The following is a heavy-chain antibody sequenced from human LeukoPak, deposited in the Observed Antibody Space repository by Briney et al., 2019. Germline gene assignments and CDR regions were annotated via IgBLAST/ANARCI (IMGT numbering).Heavy chain of an antibody. Sequence: SQTLSLTCTVSGGSISSGDYYWSWIRQPPGKGLEWIGYIYYSGSTYYNPSLKSRVTISVDTSKNQFSQKLSSVTAADTAVYYCARGIQYSSGWYLGYYFDYWGQGTLVTVSS. CDR3: ARGIQYSSGWYLGYYFDY. CDR2: IYYSGST. CDR1: GGSISSGDYY. D-gene: IGHD6-19*01. J-gene: IGHJ4*02. V-gene: IGHV4-30-4*01.